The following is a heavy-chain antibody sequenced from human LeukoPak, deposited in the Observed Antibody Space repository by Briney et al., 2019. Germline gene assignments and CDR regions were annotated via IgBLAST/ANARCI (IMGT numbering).Heavy chain of an antibody. CDR2: ITSSSNYK. Sequence: GGSLRLSCAGSGFIFSNYSMNWVRQAPGKGLEWVSSITSSSNYKYYADSVKGRFTISRDNAKSSLYLQRNSLRVEDTAVYYCARVATTLPYYYYMDVWGKGTSVTVSS. CDR3: ARVATTLPYYYYMDV. CDR1: GFIFSNYS. V-gene: IGHV3-21*01. D-gene: IGHD1-26*01. J-gene: IGHJ6*03.